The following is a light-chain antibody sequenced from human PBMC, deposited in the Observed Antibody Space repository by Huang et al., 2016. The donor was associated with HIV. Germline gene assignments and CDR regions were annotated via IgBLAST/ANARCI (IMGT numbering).Light chain of an antibody. J-gene: IGKJ1*01. V-gene: IGKV3-15*01. CDR3: QQYNNWPRT. Sequence: EIVMTQSSATLSVSPGLRATLSCRASQSVSSNLAWYQRKPGQAPRLRTYAASSSATGIPALFSGIGSGTEYILTISSLQSEDFAVYYCQQYNNWPRTFGQGTKVEI. CDR1: QSVSSN. CDR2: AAS.